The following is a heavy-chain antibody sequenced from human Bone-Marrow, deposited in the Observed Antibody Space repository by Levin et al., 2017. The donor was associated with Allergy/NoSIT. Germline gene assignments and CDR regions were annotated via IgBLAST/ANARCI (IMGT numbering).Heavy chain of an antibody. CDR2: IIPYLDTT. CDR3: TRDRGGYSYALGSFDL. D-gene: IGHD5-18*01. CDR1: GGILRGYA. V-gene: IGHV1-69*13. J-gene: IGHJ4*02. Sequence: GASVKVSCKASGGILRGYAIGWVRQAPGQGLEWLGGIIPYLDTTNYAQDFQGRVTITADESTTTAYMELSSLRSEDTAIYYCTRDRGGYSYALGSFDLWGQGTLVTVSS.